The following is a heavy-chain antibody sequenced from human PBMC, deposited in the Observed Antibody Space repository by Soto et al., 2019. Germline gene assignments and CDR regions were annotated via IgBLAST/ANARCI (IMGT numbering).Heavy chain of an antibody. CDR1: GYTFTSYG. Sequence: ASVKVSCKASGYTFTSYGISWVRQATGQGLEWMGWMNPNSGNTGYAQKFQGRVTMTRNTSISTAYMELSSLRSEDTAVYYCARGTWFFSGSLNYGMDVWGQGTTVTVSS. CDR3: ARGTWFFSGSLNYGMDV. D-gene: IGHD3-10*01. CDR2: MNPNSGNT. V-gene: IGHV1-8*02. J-gene: IGHJ6*02.